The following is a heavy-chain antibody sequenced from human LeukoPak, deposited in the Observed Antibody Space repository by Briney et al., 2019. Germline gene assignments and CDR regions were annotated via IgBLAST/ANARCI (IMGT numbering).Heavy chain of an antibody. CDR2: ISYDGSNK. J-gene: IGHJ6*04. D-gene: IGHD3-10*01. CDR3: ARAPRAMVRGVIISYGMDV. CDR1: GFTFSSYA. V-gene: IGHV3-30*04. Sequence: GRSLRLSCAASGFTFSSYAMHWVRQAPGKGLEWVAVISYDGSNKYYADSVKGRFTISRDNSKDTLFLQMNSLRAEDTAVYYCARAPRAMVRGVIISYGMDVWGKGTTVTVSS.